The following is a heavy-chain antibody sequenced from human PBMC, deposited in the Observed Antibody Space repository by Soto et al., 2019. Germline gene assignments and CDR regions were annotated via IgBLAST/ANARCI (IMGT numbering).Heavy chain of an antibody. D-gene: IGHD5-12*01. Sequence: GGSLRLSCAASGFTFSSYGMHWVRQAPGKGLEWVAVIWYDGSNKYYADSVKGRFTISRDNSKNTLYLQMNSLRAEDTAVYYCARDQGDSSYVWQYYFDYWGQGTLVTVSS. J-gene: IGHJ4*02. CDR1: GFTFSSYG. V-gene: IGHV3-33*01. CDR2: IWYDGSNK. CDR3: ARDQGDSSYVWQYYFDY.